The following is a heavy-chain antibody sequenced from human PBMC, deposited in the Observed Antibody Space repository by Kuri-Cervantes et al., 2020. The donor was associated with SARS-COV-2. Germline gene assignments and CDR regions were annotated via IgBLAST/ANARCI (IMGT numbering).Heavy chain of an antibody. D-gene: IGHD3-10*01. CDR2: IYSGGST. CDR3: ARGGVGYYYYYGMDV. V-gene: IGHV3-53*01. CDR1: GFTFSGHW. J-gene: IGHJ6*02. Sequence: GGSLRLSCAASGFTFSGHWIHWVRQAPGKGLEWVSVIYSGGSTYYADSVKGRFTISRDNSKNTLYLQMNSLRAEDTAVYYCARGGVGYYYYYGMDVWGQGTTVTVSS.